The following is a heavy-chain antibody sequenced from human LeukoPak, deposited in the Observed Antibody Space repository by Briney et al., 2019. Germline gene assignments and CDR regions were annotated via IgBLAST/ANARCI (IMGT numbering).Heavy chain of an antibody. Sequence: TLSLTCTVSGGSISSSSYYWSRIRQPAGKGLEWIGRLYACGSTNYNPSLKSRVTISVDTSKNQFSLKLSSVTAADTAVYYCASWNLDDMFAFDIWSQGTMVTVSS. V-gene: IGHV4-61*02. CDR2: LYACGST. J-gene: IGHJ3*02. CDR3: ASWNLDDMFAFDI. D-gene: IGHD1-1*01. CDR1: GGSISSSSYY.